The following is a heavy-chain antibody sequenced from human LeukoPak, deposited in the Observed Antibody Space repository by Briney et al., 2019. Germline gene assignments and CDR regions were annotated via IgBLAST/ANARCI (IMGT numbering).Heavy chain of an antibody. V-gene: IGHV4-59*01. D-gene: IGHD2-2*01. CDR3: ARFAVPAASYYYYGMDV. Sequence: PSETLSLTCTVSGGSISSYYWSWIRQPPGKGLEWIGYIYYSGSTNYNPSLKSRVTISVDTSKNQFSLKLSSVTAADTAVYYCARFAVPAASYYYYGMDVWGQGTTVTVSS. CDR2: IYYSGST. CDR1: GGSISSYY. J-gene: IGHJ6*02.